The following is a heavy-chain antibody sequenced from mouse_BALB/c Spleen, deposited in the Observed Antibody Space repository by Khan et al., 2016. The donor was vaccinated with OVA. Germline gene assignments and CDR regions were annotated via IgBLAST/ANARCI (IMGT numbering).Heavy chain of an antibody. CDR3: ASGGYWYFDV. Sequence: QIQLVQSGPELKKPGETVKISCKASGYTFTNYGMNWVKQAPGKGLKWMGWINTYTGEPTYIDDFKGRFAFSLVTSASTAYLQINNLKNEDTATYFCASGGYWYFDVWGAGTTVTVSS. D-gene: IGHD1-1*02. CDR2: INTYTGEP. CDR1: GYTFTNYG. J-gene: IGHJ1*01. V-gene: IGHV9-3-1*01.